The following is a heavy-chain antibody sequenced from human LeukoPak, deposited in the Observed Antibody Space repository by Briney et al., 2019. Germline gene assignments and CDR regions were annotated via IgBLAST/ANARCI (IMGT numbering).Heavy chain of an antibody. Sequence: GGSLRLSCAASGFTFSSYGMHWVRQAPGKGLEWVAVISYDGSDKYYADSVKGRFTISRDNSKNTLYLQMNSLRVEDTAVYYCAKGWGTFDYWGQGTLVTVSS. D-gene: IGHD3-16*01. V-gene: IGHV3-30*18. CDR3: AKGWGTFDY. J-gene: IGHJ4*02. CDR2: ISYDGSDK. CDR1: GFTFSSYG.